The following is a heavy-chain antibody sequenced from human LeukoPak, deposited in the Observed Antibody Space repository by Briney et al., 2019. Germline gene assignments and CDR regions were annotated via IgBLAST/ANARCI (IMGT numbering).Heavy chain of an antibody. J-gene: IGHJ4*02. Sequence: ASVKVSCKASGYTFTGYYMHWVRQAPGQGLEWMGWINPNSGGTNYAQKFQGRVTMTRDTSISTAYMELSRLRSDDTAVYYCARVYGVRVVPAAIGYWGQGTLVTVSS. D-gene: IGHD2-2*02. CDR3: ARVYGVRVVPAAIGY. V-gene: IGHV1-2*02. CDR1: GYTFTGYY. CDR2: INPNSGGT.